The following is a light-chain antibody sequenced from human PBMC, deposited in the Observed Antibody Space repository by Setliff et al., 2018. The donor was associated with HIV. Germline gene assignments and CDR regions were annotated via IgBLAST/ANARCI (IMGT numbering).Light chain of an antibody. CDR1: SSNIGSNT. J-gene: IGLJ1*01. Sequence: QSVLTQPPSASGTPGQKVTISCSGSSSNIGSNTVNWYQQLPGTAPKLLIYSSNVRPSRVPDRFSGSKSGTSASLAISGLQAEDEADYYCAAWDDSLTGYVFVTGTKV. CDR2: SSN. CDR3: AAWDDSLTGYV. V-gene: IGLV1-44*01.